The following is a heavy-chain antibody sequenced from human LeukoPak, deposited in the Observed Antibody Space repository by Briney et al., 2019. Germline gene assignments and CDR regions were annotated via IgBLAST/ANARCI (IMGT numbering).Heavy chain of an antibody. J-gene: IGHJ4*02. D-gene: IGHD3-22*01. V-gene: IGHV3-23*01. CDR2: ISGSGGST. CDR3: AQAYYYDSSGYSDY. Sequence: PGGSLRLSCAASGFTFSSYAMSWVRQAPGKGLEWVSAISGSGGSTYYADSVKGRFTISRDNSKNTLYLQMNSLRAEDTAVYYCAQAYYYDSSGYSDYWGQGTVVTVSS. CDR1: GFTFSSYA.